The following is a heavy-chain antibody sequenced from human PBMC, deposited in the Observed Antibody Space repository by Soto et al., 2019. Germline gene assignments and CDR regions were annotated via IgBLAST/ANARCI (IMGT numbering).Heavy chain of an antibody. Sequence: SETLSLTCTVSGGSISSSSYYWGWIRQPPGKGLEWIGSIYYSGSTCYNPSLKSRVTISVDTSKNQFSLKLSSVTAADTAVYYCARQGRYYDFWSGYYNYYYYYMDVWGKGTTVTVSS. CDR3: ARQGRYYDFWSGYYNYYYYYMDV. V-gene: IGHV4-39*01. CDR2: IYYSGST. D-gene: IGHD3-3*01. J-gene: IGHJ6*03. CDR1: GGSISSSSYY.